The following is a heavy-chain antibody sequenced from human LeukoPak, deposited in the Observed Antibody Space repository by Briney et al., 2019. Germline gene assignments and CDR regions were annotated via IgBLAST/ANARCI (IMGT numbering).Heavy chain of an antibody. J-gene: IGHJ4*02. CDR3: ATSKWELPSPYDY. D-gene: IGHD1-26*01. CDR2: IKSDGSST. V-gene: IGHV3-74*01. CDR1: GFSVSSCW. Sequence: GGSLRLSCEVSGFSVSSCWTHWVRQAPGKGLVWVSRIKSDGSSTSYADSVKGRFTISRDNAKKTLYLQMDSLRDEDTAVYYCATSKWELPSPYDYWGQGTLVTVSS.